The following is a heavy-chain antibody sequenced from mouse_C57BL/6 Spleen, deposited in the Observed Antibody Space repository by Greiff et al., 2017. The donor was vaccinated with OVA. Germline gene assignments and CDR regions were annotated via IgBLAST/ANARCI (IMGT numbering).Heavy chain of an antibody. V-gene: IGHV5-4*01. Sequence: EVKVVESGGGLVKPGGSLKLSCAASGFTFSSYAMSWVRQTPEKRLEWVATISDGGSYTYYPDNVKGRFTISRDNAKNNLYLQMSHLKSEDTAMYYCARDNGTGTGYFDVWGTGTTVTVSS. J-gene: IGHJ1*03. CDR1: GFTFSSYA. D-gene: IGHD4-1*01. CDR3: ARDNGTGTGYFDV. CDR2: ISDGGSYT.